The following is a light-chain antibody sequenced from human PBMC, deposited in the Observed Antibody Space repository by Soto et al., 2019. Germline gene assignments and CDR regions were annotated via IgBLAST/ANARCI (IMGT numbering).Light chain of an antibody. CDR1: QSVSSY. Sequence: EIVLTQSPATLSLSPGESATLSCRASQSVSSYLAWYQQKPGQAPRLLIYDASRRATGIPARFSGSWSGTDFTLTISSQEPEDFAVYYCQRRSNWPVTFGQGTKVEIK. J-gene: IGKJ1*01. CDR2: DAS. CDR3: QRRSNWPVT. V-gene: IGKV3-11*01.